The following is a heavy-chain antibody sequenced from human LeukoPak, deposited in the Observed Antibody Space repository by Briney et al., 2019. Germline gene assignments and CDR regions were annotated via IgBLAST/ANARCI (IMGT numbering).Heavy chain of an antibody. V-gene: IGHV3-7*01. J-gene: IGHJ4*02. CDR3: ATRESSMARSH. D-gene: IGHD3-10*01. Sequence: PGGSLRLSCAASGFIFSDYWMNWVRQVPGKGLQWVANINEDGSVQDYVASVRGRFFISRDNAKSSLYLQMNSLRVEDAAIYYCATRESSMARSHWGQGTLVTVSS. CDR1: GFIFSDYW. CDR2: INEDGSVQ.